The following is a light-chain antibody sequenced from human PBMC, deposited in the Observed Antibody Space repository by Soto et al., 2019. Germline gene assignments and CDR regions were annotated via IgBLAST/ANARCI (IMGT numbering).Light chain of an antibody. CDR1: SSEFGGYNY. V-gene: IGLV2-14*01. CDR3: SSYTSSRTPLV. J-gene: IGLJ2*01. CDR2: DVS. Sequence: QSSPTPPASVFGSPGQSITISCTGTSSEFGGYNYVSWYQQHPGKAPKLMIYDVSNRPSGVSNRFSGSKSGNTASLTISGLQAEDEADYYCSSYTSSRTPLVFGGGTKVTVL.